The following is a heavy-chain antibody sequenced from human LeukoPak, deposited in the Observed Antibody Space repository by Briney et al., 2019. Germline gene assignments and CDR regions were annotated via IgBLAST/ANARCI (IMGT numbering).Heavy chain of an antibody. V-gene: IGHV3-48*02. D-gene: IGHD3-10*01. J-gene: IGHJ6*02. CDR1: GFTFSSYS. Sequence: PGGSLRLSCAASGFTFSSYSMNWVRQAPGKGLEWVSYISSSSSTIYYADSVKGRFTISRDNAKNSLYLQTNSLRDEDTAVYYCARDLKPLLWFGELAYYYYGMDVWGQGTTVTVSS. CDR3: ARDLKPLLWFGELAYYYYGMDV. CDR2: ISSSSSTI.